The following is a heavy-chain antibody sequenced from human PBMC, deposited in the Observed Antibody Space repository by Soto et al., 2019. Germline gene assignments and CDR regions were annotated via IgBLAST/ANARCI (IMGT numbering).Heavy chain of an antibody. CDR1: GFPFTTRA. V-gene: IGHV3-23*01. Sequence: EVQLLESGGGLVQPGGSLRLSCAASGFPFTTRAMSWVRQAPGKGLQWVSGISASGGTTYYADSVKGRLTISRDNSKNMLYLLMTSLRDDDTAVYYCTTGTQNFDYWGRGTRVTVSS. CDR2: ISASGGTT. CDR3: TTGTQNFDY. D-gene: IGHD3-10*01. J-gene: IGHJ4*02.